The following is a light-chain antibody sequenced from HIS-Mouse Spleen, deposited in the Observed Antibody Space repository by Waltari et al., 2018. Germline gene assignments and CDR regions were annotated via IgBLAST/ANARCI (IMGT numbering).Light chain of an antibody. J-gene: IGKJ5*01. CDR1: QGISNY. CDR3: QKYNSAPLIT. CDR2: AAS. V-gene: IGKV1-27*01. Sequence: DIQMTQSPSSLSASVGDRVTITCRASQGISNYLAWYQQKQGKVPKLLIYAASTLQSGVPSRFSGSGSGTDFTLTISSLQPEDVATYYCQKYNSAPLITFGQGTRLEIK.